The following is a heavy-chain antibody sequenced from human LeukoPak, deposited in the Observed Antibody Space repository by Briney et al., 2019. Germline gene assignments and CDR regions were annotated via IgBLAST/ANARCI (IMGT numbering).Heavy chain of an antibody. Sequence: SETLSLTCTVSGGSISSGDYYWSWIRQPPGKGLEWIGYIYYSGSTYYNPSLKSRVTISVDTSKNQFSLKLSSVTAADTAVYYCARDLFRSWFDPWGQGTLVTVSS. CDR2: IYYSGST. J-gene: IGHJ5*02. CDR3: ARDLFRSWFDP. D-gene: IGHD1-14*01. CDR1: GGSISSGDYY. V-gene: IGHV4-30-4*01.